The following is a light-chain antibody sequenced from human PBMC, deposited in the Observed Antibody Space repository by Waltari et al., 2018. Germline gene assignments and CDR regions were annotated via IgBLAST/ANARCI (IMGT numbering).Light chain of an antibody. CDR2: GAS. CDR3: QHYVRLPAT. Sequence: SCRASQSVRKYLAWYQQKPGQAPRLLIDGASSRATGIPDRFSGSGSGTDFSLTISRLEPEDFAVYYCQHYVRLPATFGQGTKVEIK. CDR1: QSVRKY. J-gene: IGKJ1*01. V-gene: IGKV3-20*01.